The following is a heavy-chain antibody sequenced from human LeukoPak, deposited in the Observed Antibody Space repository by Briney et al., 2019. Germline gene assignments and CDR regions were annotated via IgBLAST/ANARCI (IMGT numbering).Heavy chain of an antibody. J-gene: IGHJ4*02. CDR1: GFTSSSYS. V-gene: IGHV3-21*01. CDR2: ISSGSSYI. CDR3: ARDIGITGTTSDFDY. D-gene: IGHD1-7*01. Sequence: GGSLRLSCAASGFTSSSYSMNWVRQAPGKGLEWVSSISSGSSYIYYADSVKGRFTISGDNAKNSLYLQMNSLRAEDTAVYYCARDIGITGTTSDFDYWGQGTLVTVSS.